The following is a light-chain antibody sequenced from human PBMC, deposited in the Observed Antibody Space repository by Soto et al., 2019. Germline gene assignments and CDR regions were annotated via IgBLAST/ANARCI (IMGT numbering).Light chain of an antibody. J-gene: IGLJ3*02. V-gene: IGLV2-8*01. Sequence: QSVLTQPPSSSGSPGQSVTISCTGTSRDVGGYKYVSWYQQYPGRGPKLMIYEVTKQPSGVPARFSGSRSGNTASLTDSGLRAEDAADYYCSSYAASNKSHFVFGGGTKVTVL. CDR2: EVT. CDR3: SSYAASNKSHFV. CDR1: SRDVGGYKY.